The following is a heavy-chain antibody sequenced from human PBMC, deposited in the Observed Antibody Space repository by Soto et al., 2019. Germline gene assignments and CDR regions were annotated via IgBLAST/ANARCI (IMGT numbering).Heavy chain of an antibody. CDR2: IIPILGIA. CDR3: ARALVDPDAFDI. V-gene: IGHV1-69*02. D-gene: IGHD2-15*01. Sequence: QVQLVQSGAEVKKPGSSEKVSCKASGGTFSSYTISWVRQAPGQGLEWMGRIIPILGIANYAQKFQGRVTITADKSTSTAHMELSSLRSEDTAVYYCARALVDPDAFDIWGQGTMVTVSS. J-gene: IGHJ3*02. CDR1: GGTFSSYT.